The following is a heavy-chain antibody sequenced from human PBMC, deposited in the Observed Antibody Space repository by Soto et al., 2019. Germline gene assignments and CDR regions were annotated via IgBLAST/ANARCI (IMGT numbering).Heavy chain of an antibody. Sequence: GGNLSLSFAASGFALSDYYMSSILQSPLKVLEWISYISSVGSTIYYADSLKGRFTISRDNAKKSLDLQLNGLRAEDTPLHYSASGYFYGLSMTLLDIWGQGTMV. J-gene: IGHJ3*02. CDR1: GFALSDYY. V-gene: IGHV3-11*01. CDR3: ASGYFYGLSMTLLDI. CDR2: ISSVGSTI. D-gene: IGHD3-10*01.